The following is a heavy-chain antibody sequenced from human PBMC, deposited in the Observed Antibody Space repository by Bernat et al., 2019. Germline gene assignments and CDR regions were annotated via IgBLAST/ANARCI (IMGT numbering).Heavy chain of an antibody. CDR2: IIPILGIA. Sequence: QVQLVQSGAEVKKPGSSVKVSCKASGGTFSSYTISWVRQAPGQGLEWMGRIIPILGIANYAQKFQGRVTITADKSTSTAYMELRSLRSDDTAVYYCARVPTPNYIVVVPAANNYYYYGMDVWGQGTPVTVSS. D-gene: IGHD2-2*01. CDR3: ARVPTPNYIVVVPAANNYYYYGMDV. CDR1: GGTFSSYT. V-gene: IGHV1-69*02. J-gene: IGHJ6*02.